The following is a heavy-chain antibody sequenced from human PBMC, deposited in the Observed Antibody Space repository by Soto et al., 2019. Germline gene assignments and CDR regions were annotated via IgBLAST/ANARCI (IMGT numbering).Heavy chain of an antibody. CDR3: ARPDFGDYWYFDL. Sequence: QDQLVQSGAEVKKPGSSVKVSCKASGGTFSSHTFSWVRQAPGQGLEWMGRMIPALGTAIYAQTFQGGVTITADESATTVYIELNSLRSVDTSVYYCARPDFGDYWYFDLWGRGTLVTVSS. D-gene: IGHD4-17*01. CDR1: GGTFSSHT. CDR2: MIPALGTA. V-gene: IGHV1-69*08. J-gene: IGHJ2*01.